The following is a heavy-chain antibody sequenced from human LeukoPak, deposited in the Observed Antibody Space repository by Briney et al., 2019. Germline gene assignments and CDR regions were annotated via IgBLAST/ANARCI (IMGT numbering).Heavy chain of an antibody. Sequence: GGSLRLSCAASGFSFSSHGMSWVRQAPGKGLEWVSSISGSGGRTYYADSVKGRFTISRDTAKNTPYLQMNSLRAEDTAVYYCAKEATYSGSYYHPVDYWGQGILVTVSS. D-gene: IGHD1-26*01. J-gene: IGHJ4*02. CDR3: AKEATYSGSYYHPVDY. CDR2: ISGSGGRT. CDR1: GFSFSSHG. V-gene: IGHV3-23*01.